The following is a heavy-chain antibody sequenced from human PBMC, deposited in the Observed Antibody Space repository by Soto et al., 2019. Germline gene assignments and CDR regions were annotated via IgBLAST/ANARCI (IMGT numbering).Heavy chain of an antibody. J-gene: IGHJ4*02. CDR3: ARESRGYEDY. V-gene: IGHV1-18*01. D-gene: IGHD5-12*01. CDR2: TSGNNDKK. Sequence: QVQLVQSGAEVTKPGASVKVSCKASGYTFSTYSISWVRQDPGQGLEWMGWTSGNNDKKNYSQKFKGRVTMTTDTSTNTAYLELRSLSTDDTALYYCARESRGYEDYWGQGTLVIVSS. CDR1: GYTFSTYS.